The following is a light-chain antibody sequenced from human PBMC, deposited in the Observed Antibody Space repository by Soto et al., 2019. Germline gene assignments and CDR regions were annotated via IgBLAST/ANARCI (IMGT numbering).Light chain of an antibody. CDR3: QQSYSTPPWT. CDR2: VAS. V-gene: IGKV1-39*01. CDR1: QSISNY. J-gene: IGKJ1*01. Sequence: DIQMTQSPSSLSASVGDRFTMTCRSSQSISNYLSWYQQKPGKAPKLLINVASTLQSGVPSRFSGSGSGTDFTLTISSLQPEDFATYFCQQSYSTPPWTFGQGTKVDIK.